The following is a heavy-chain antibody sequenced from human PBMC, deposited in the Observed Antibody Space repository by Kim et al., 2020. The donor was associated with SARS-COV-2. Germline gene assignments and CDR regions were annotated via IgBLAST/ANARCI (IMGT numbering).Heavy chain of an antibody. V-gene: IGHV1-3*04. CDR1: GYTFTDYP. J-gene: IGHJ4*01. CDR2: INTVSGDT. Sequence: ASVKVSCKTSGYTFTDYPLYWVRQAPGQGLEWMGWINTVSGDTRSSQNFQGRVTITRDTSANTAYMELNSLRSEDTAVYYCAKRKCFDAGSYSAFDYWG. D-gene: IGHD3-10*01. CDR3: AKRKCFDAGSYSAFDY.